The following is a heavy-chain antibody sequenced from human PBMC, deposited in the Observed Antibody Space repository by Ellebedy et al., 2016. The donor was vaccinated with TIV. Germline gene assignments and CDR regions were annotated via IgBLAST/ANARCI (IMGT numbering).Heavy chain of an antibody. D-gene: IGHD2-2*01. J-gene: IGHJ4*02. CDR2: IYASGST. CDR1: GDSISSGSYY. V-gene: IGHV4-61*02. Sequence: SETLSLXCSFSGDSISSGSYYWSWIRQPAGKGLEWIGRIYASGSTNYNPSLKSRVTMSVDMSKNQFSLKLNSVTAADTAVYYCARGSPCSDTICSFNSWGQGTLATVSS. CDR3: ARGSPCSDTICSFNS.